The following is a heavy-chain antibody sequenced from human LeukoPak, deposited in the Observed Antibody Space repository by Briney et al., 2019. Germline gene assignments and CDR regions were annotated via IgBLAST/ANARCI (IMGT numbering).Heavy chain of an antibody. CDR3: AREAGGNSGYDWVL. V-gene: IGHV3-21*01. Sequence: GGSLRLSCAASGFTFSSYAMSWVRQAPGKGLEWVSSISSGSSYIYYADSVKGRFTVSRDNAKNSLYLQMNSLRAEDTAVYYCAREAGGNSGYDWVLWGQGTLVTVSS. J-gene: IGHJ4*02. CDR1: GFTFSSYA. CDR2: ISSGSSYI. D-gene: IGHD5-12*01.